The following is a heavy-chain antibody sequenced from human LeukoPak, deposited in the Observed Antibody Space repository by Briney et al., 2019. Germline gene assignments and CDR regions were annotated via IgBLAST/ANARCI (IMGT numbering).Heavy chain of an antibody. CDR3: ARGLSGRVIHFDY. V-gene: IGHV1-8*02. CDR1: GYTFTGYY. Sequence: ASVKVSCKASGYTFTGYYMHWVRQAPGQGLEWMGWMNPNSGNTGYAQKFQGRVTMTRNTSISTAYMELSSLRSEDTAVYYCARGLSGRVIHFDYWGQGTLVTVSS. D-gene: IGHD3-16*02. CDR2: MNPNSGNT. J-gene: IGHJ4*02.